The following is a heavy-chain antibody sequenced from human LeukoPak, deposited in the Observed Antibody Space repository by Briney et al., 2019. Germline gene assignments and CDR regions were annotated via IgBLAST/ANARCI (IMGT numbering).Heavy chain of an antibody. J-gene: IGHJ5*02. D-gene: IGHD3-10*01. CDR2: INHSGST. CDR1: GGSFSGYY. CDR3: ARGPADYYGSGSYGWFDP. Sequence: PSETLSLTCAVYGGSFSGYYWSWIRQPPGKGLEWIGEINHSGSTNYNPSLKSRVTISVDTSKNQFSLKLSSVTAADTAVYYCARGPADYYGSGSYGWFDPWGQGTLVTVSS. V-gene: IGHV4-34*01.